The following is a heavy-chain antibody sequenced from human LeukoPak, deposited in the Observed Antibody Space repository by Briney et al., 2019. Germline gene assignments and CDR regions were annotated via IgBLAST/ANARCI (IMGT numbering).Heavy chain of an antibody. CDR1: GGSFSGYY. CDR2: INHSGST. Sequence: PSETLSLTCAVYGGSFSGYYWSWIRQPPAKELEWIGEINHSGSTNYNPSLKSRVTISVDTSKNQFSLTLSSVTAADTAVYYCARVRGSIYYFDYWGQGTLVTVSS. CDR3: ARVRGSIYYFDY. V-gene: IGHV4-34*01. J-gene: IGHJ4*02. D-gene: IGHD3-10*01.